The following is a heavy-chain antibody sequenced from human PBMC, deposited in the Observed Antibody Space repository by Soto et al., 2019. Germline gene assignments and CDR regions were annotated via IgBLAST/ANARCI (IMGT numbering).Heavy chain of an antibody. Sequence: QVHLVQSGAEVKKPGSSVKVSCKTSGGSFNNYAVSWVRQAPGHGLEWMGGIIPNFDTPNYAQKFQDRVTILADESTSTVYMELRILRSNDTAVYYCAVAMVREILIFESSGMHVWGQGTTVIVSS. CDR2: IIPNFDTP. D-gene: IGHD3-10*01. V-gene: IGHV1-69*01. CDR3: AVAMVREILIFESSGMHV. CDR1: GGSFNNYA. J-gene: IGHJ6*02.